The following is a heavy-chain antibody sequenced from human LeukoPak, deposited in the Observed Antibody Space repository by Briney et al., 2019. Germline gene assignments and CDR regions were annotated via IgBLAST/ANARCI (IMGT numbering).Heavy chain of an antibody. CDR2: IYHSGST. CDR1: GYSISSGYY. V-gene: IGHV4-38-2*01. J-gene: IGHJ3*01. D-gene: IGHD2-2*01. CDR3: ARHVSLDIVVVPAAISV. Sequence: PSETLSLTCGVSGYSISSGYYWGWIRQPPGKGLEWIGSIYHSGSTYYNPSLKSRVTIPVDTSKNQFSLKLGSVTAADTAVYYCARHVSLDIVVVPAAISVWGQGTMVTVSS.